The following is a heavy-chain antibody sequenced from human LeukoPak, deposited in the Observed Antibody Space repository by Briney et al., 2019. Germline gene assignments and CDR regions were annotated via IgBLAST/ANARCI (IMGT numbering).Heavy chain of an antibody. CDR2: ISGSGGST. V-gene: IGHV3-23*01. CDR1: GFTFSSYA. Sequence: GGSLRLSCAASGFTFSSYAMSWVSQAPGKGMEWVSAISGSGGSTYYADSVKGRFTISRDNSKNTLYLQMNSLRAEDTAVYYCAKSYSVVVPAAYFDYWGQGTLVTVSS. D-gene: IGHD2-2*01. J-gene: IGHJ4*02. CDR3: AKSYSVVVPAAYFDY.